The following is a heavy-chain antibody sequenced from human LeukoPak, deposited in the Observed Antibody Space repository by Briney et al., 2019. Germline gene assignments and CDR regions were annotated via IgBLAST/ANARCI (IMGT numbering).Heavy chain of an antibody. V-gene: IGHV4-34*01. D-gene: IGHD3-10*01. CDR1: GGSFSGYY. CDR3: ARSLYRVRGVKNWFDP. CDR2: INHSGST. J-gene: IGHJ5*02. Sequence: SETLSLTCAVYGGSFSGYYWSWIRQPPGKGLEWIGEINHSGSTNYNPSLKSRVTISVDTSKNQFSLKLRSVTAADTAVYYCARSLYRVRGVKNWFDPWGQGTLVTVSS.